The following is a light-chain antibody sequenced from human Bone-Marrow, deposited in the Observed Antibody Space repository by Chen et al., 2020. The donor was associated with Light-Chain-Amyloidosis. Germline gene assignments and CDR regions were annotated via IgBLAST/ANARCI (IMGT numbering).Light chain of an antibody. CDR1: QTISSNY. Sequence: EIVLTQSPGTLSLSPGEGANLSCRASQTISSNYLTWYQQKFGQAPRLLIYGSSSRATGIPDRFTGSGSGTDVTLTINRLEPEDFAMYYCQQYGTTPLTLGGGTKVEIK. CDR3: QQYGTTPLT. J-gene: IGKJ4*01. V-gene: IGKV3-20*01. CDR2: GSS.